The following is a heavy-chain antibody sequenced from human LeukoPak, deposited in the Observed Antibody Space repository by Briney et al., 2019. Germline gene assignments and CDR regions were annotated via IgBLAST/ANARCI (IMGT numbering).Heavy chain of an antibody. Sequence: ASVTVSCTASGYTFTTYGISWVRQAPGQGLEWMGWISAYNGNTNYAQKLQGRVTMTTDTSTSTAYMELRSLRSDDTAVYYCARDYYDSSGYYYVGMWGQGTLVTVSS. V-gene: IGHV1-18*01. CDR2: ISAYNGNT. CDR1: GYTFTTYG. D-gene: IGHD3-22*01. J-gene: IGHJ4*02. CDR3: ARDYYDSSGYYYVGM.